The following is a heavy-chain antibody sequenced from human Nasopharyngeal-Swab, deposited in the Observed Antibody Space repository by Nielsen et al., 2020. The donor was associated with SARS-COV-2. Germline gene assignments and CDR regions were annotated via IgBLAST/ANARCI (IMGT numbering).Heavy chain of an antibody. J-gene: IGHJ3*02. CDR1: GGSLNNYW. CDR2: IYHRGTT. V-gene: IGHV4-34*01. Sequence: SETLSLTCAVYGGSLNNYWWSWIRQTPGKGLEWIGEIYHRGTTNYNPSLKSRFTISVDTSKNQFSLELISVTAADTAVYYCARHIRGWDAFDIWGQGTTVTVSS. CDR3: ARHIRGWDAFDI. D-gene: IGHD6-19*01.